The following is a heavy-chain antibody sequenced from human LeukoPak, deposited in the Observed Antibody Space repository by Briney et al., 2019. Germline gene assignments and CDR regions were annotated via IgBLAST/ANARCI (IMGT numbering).Heavy chain of an antibody. CDR1: EFDFSTHA. V-gene: IGHV3-23*01. CDR2: ISISGTKT. CDR3: ANEIRPNDY. Sequence: GGSLRLSCAASEFDFSTHAMTWVRQAPGKGLEWVSAISISGTKTYYADSVKGRFTISRDNSKNTLYLQMYSPRAEDTAVYYCANEIRPNDYWGQGTLVTVSS. J-gene: IGHJ4*02. D-gene: IGHD4-17*01.